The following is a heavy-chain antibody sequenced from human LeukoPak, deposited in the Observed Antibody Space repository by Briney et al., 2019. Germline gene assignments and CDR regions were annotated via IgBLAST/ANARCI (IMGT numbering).Heavy chain of an antibody. CDR3: ATYFAGAETFDI. Sequence: GESLKISCKASGNSITTYWIGWVRQKPGKGLEWMGLIFPGDSDTKYSPSFQGQVTVSADKSISTAYLQWSSLKASDTAMYYCATYFAGAETFDIWGQGTMVTVSS. D-gene: IGHD3-16*01. J-gene: IGHJ3*02. CDR2: IFPGDSDT. V-gene: IGHV5-51*01. CDR1: GNSITTYW.